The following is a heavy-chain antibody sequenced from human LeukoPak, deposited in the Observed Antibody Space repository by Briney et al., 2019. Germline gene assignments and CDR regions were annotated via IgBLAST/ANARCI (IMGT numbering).Heavy chain of an antibody. V-gene: IGHV4-4*09. Sequence: SETLSLTCTVSGGSISGHWWSWIRRPPGKGLEWLGDIESTGRLNDNPSLRSRVTLSVDTSKNQYSLKVTSMTAADTAVYYWARHTGTPAGEYHYHYIHVWGKGITVTVSS. CDR1: GGSISGHW. D-gene: IGHD6-19*01. CDR3: ARHTGTPAGEYHYHYIHV. CDR2: IESTGRL. J-gene: IGHJ6*03.